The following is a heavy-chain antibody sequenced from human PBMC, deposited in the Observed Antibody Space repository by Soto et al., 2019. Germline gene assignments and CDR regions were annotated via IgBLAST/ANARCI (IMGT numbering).Heavy chain of an antibody. J-gene: IGHJ6*02. CDR2: TRNKANSYTT. CDR1: GFTFSDHY. Sequence: EVQLVESGGGLVQPGGSLRLSCAASGFTFSDHYMDWVRQAPGKGLEWVGRTRNKANSYTTEYAASVKGRFTISRDDSKTSLYLQMNSLTTEGTAVYYGARDRVGTGANYYYCMDVWGQGTTVTVSS. V-gene: IGHV3-72*01. D-gene: IGHD7-27*01. CDR3: ARDRVGTGANYYYCMDV.